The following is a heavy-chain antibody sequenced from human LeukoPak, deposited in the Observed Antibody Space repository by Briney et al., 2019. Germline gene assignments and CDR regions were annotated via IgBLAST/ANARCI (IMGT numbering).Heavy chain of an antibody. CDR3: ARALPSYYDILTGSDAFDI. D-gene: IGHD3-9*01. Sequence: GGSLRLSCAASGFTFSSYWMHWVRQAPGKGLVWVSRINTDGSSTSYADSVKGRFTISRDNARNTLYLQMNSLRAEDTAVYYCARALPSYYDILTGSDAFDIWGQGTMVTVSS. CDR1: GFTFSSYW. V-gene: IGHV3-74*01. CDR2: INTDGSST. J-gene: IGHJ3*02.